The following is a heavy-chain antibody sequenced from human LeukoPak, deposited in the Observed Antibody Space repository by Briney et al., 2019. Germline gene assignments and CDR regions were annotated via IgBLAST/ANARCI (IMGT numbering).Heavy chain of an antibody. V-gene: IGHV2-70*04. J-gene: IGHJ3*02. CDR2: IDWDDDK. CDR3: ARSVGAPDAFDI. CDR1: GFSLTRSGMR. D-gene: IGHD3-10*01. Sequence: SGPTLVNPTQTLTLTCTFSGFSLTRSGMRVSWIRQPPRKALEWLARIDWDDDKFYSTSLKTRLSMSKDTSKNQVVLTMSNMEPVDTATYYCARSVGAPDAFDIWGAGTMVTVSS.